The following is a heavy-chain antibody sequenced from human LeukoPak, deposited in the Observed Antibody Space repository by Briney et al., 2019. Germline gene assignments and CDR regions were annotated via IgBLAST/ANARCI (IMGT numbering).Heavy chain of an antibody. Sequence: GGSLRLSCAASGFTFSDYYMSWIRQAPGKGLEWVSYISSSSTYTNYADSVKGRFTISRDNAKNSLYLQMNNLRAEDTAVCYCASKHHLEYWGQGTLVTVSS. V-gene: IGHV3-11*06. CDR1: GFTFSDYY. J-gene: IGHJ4*02. CDR2: ISSSSTYT. D-gene: IGHD1-1*01. CDR3: ASKHHLEY.